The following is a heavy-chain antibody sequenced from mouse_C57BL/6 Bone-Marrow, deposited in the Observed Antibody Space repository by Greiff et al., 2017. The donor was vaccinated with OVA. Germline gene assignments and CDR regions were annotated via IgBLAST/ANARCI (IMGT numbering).Heavy chain of an antibody. CDR1: GYFITSGYY. Sequence: EVKLMESGPGLVKPSQSLSLTCSVTGYFITSGYYWNWIRQFPGNKLEWMGYISYDGSNNYNPSLKNRISITRDTSKNQFFLKLNSVTTEDTATYYCARGGAFAYWGQGTLVTVSA. J-gene: IGHJ3*01. CDR2: ISYDGSN. V-gene: IGHV3-6*01. CDR3: ARGGAFAY.